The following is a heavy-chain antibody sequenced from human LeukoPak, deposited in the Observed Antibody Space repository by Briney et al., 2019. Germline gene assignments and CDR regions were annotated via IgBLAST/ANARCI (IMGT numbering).Heavy chain of an antibody. D-gene: IGHD6-6*01. CDR2: MYSGGHT. CDR3: SKGATRYYFDY. V-gene: IGHV3-66*01. CDR1: GFTVSSNY. Sequence: GGSLRLSCAPSGFTVSSNYMTWVRQAPGKGLEWVSVMYSGGHTYYADSVSGRFTISRDNSKNTLYLQMNSLRAEDTAIYYCSKGATRYYFDYWGQGTLVTVSS. J-gene: IGHJ4*02.